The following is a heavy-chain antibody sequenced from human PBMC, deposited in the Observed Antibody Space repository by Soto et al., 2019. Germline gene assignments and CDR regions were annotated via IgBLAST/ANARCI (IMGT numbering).Heavy chain of an antibody. CDR3: ARPPYPGCINVVCYPLDY. D-gene: IGHD2-8*01. Sequence: SVKVSRSPSGYTCTSYYMHYVQHAPGQGLEWMGIINPSGGSTSYAEKLQGRVAMTRDKSTSTVYMELNGLRSEDTAVYYCARPPYPGCINVVCYPLDYWGQGTRVTVSS. CDR1: GYTCTSYY. CDR2: INPSGGST. J-gene: IGHJ4*02. V-gene: IGHV1-46*01.